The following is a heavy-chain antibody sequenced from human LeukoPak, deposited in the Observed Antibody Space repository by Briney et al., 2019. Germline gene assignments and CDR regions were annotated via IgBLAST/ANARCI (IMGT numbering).Heavy chain of an antibody. D-gene: IGHD6-19*01. Sequence: GGSLRLSCAASGFTFNSFAMNWVRQAPGKGLEWVSTISSSSDSTYYADSVKGRFTISRDNSKNTLYLQMNSLRAEDTAVYNCAKYRGSGWYFDYWGQGTLVTVSS. CDR1: GFTFNSFA. J-gene: IGHJ4*02. CDR3: AKYRGSGWYFDY. V-gene: IGHV3-23*01. CDR2: ISSSSDST.